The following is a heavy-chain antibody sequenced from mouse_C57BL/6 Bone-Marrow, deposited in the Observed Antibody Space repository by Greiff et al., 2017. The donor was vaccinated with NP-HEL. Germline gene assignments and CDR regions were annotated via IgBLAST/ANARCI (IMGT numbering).Heavy chain of an antibody. Sequence: QVQLQQPGAELVRPGTSVKLSCKASGYTFTSYWMHWVKQRPGQGLEWIGVIDPSDSYTTYNQKFKGKATLTVDTSSSTADMQLRSLTSEDSAVYYCAREGNCRDPFDYWGQGTTLTVSS. J-gene: IGHJ2*01. CDR3: AREGNCRDPFDY. CDR2: IDPSDSYT. CDR1: GYTFTSYW. D-gene: IGHD2-1*01. V-gene: IGHV1-59*01.